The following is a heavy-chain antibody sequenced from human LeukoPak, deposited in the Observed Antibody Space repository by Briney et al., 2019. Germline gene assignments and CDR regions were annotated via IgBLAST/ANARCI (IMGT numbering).Heavy chain of an antibody. V-gene: IGHV4-59*01. CDR1: GDSMSGYY. J-gene: IGHJ4*02. CDR3: ARGHGYNNGYPYFDS. D-gene: IGHD5-12*01. CDR2: VYDTGRT. Sequence: SETLSLTCGVSGDSMSGYYWSWIRQPPGKGLERIGFVYDTGRTTYPAKTNYNPSLAGRVTMSMDTSKNQFSLKLSSVTAADSAVYFCARGHGYNNGYPYFDSWGQGTLVSVPS.